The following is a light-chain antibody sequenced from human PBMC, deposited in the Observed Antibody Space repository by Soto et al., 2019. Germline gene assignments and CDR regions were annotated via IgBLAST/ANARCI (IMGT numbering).Light chain of an antibody. CDR3: QKYGISPFT. CDR1: QSVSSSY. CDR2: GAS. J-gene: IGKJ3*01. Sequence: IVLTQSPGTLSLSPGERATLSCRASQSVSSSYLAWYQQKPGQAPRLLIYGASSRATGIPDRFSGSGSGTDFTLTISRLEPEDFTVYYCQKYGISPFTFGPGTKVDV. V-gene: IGKV3-20*01.